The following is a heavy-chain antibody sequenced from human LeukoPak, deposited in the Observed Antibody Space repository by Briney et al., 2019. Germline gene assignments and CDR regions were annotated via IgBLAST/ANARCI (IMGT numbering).Heavy chain of an antibody. V-gene: IGHV3-74*01. J-gene: IGHJ4*02. CDR1: GFTFSSHW. CDR2: IKSDGTYS. Sequence: GGSLRLSCAASGFTFSSHWMHWVRQAPGKGLVCVSRIKSDGTYSDYGDSVRGRFTISRDNAKDTLYLQTNSLRVEDTAVYYCVRDDGYYGVDYWGQGTLVTVSS. D-gene: IGHD4-17*01. CDR3: VRDDGYYGVDY.